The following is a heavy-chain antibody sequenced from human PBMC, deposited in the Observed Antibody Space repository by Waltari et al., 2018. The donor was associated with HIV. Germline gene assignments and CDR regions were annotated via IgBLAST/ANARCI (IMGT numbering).Heavy chain of an antibody. CDR2: ISGSGGST. J-gene: IGHJ6*02. V-gene: IGHV3-23*01. CDR1: GFTFRSYG. D-gene: IGHD3-3*01. CDR3: AKGHYDFWSGSYYYGMDV. Sequence: EVQLLASGGGLVPPGGSLRLSGAAPGFTFRSYGLSWVRQAPGKGLEWVSAISGSGGSTDYADSVKGRFTISRDNSKNTLYLQMNSLRAEDTAVYYCAKGHYDFWSGSYYYGMDVWGQGTTVTVSS.